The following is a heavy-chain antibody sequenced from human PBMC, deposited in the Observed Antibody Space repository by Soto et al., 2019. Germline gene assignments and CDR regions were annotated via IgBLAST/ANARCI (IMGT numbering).Heavy chain of an antibody. J-gene: IGHJ2*01. CDR2: IYHSGST. CDR1: GASISSGGHS. Sequence: QLQLQESGSGLVKPSQTLSLTCAVSGASISSGGHSWSWIRQPQGKGLEWIGYIYHSGSTYYNPSLKSRVTLSVDRSKNQVSLKLSSVTAADTAVYYCARGDDYSYDHYWYFDFWGRGTLVTVSS. V-gene: IGHV4-30-2*01. D-gene: IGHD4-4*01. CDR3: ARGDDYSYDHYWYFDF.